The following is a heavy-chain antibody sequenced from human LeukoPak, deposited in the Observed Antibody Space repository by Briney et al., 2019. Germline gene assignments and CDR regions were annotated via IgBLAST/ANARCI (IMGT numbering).Heavy chain of an antibody. D-gene: IGHD4-11*01. CDR1: GDSISGSTYY. V-gene: IGHV4-39*01. Sequence: PSATLSLTCTVSGDSISGSTYYWGWIRQPPGKGLEWIGTIHDTGSTYYNPSLKSRLTISVDTSKNQFSLKLTSATAADTAVYYCARPYSNYVGNDAFAIWGRGTMVTVSS. J-gene: IGHJ3*02. CDR3: ARPYSNYVGNDAFAI. CDR2: IHDTGST.